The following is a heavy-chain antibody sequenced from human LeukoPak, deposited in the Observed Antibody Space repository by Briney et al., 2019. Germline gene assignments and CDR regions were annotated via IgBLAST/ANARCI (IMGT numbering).Heavy chain of an antibody. CDR3: AKAVDVLLWFGEPGGYYFDY. CDR1: GFTFSSYA. J-gene: IGHJ4*02. Sequence: PGGSLRLSCAASGFTFSSYAMSWVRQAPGKGLEWVSAISGSGGSTYYADSVKGRFTISRDNSKNTLYLQMNSLRAEDTAVYYCAKAVDVLLWFGEPGGYYFDYWGQGTLVTVSS. CDR2: ISGSGGST. D-gene: IGHD3-10*01. V-gene: IGHV3-23*01.